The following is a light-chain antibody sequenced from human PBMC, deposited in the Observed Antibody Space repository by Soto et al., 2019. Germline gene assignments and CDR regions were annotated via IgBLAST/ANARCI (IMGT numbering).Light chain of an antibody. J-gene: IGLJ1*01. CDR2: EVS. CDR1: SPDFGV. V-gene: IGLV2-14*01. CDR3: SSYTSSSTLYV. Sequence: QSVLTQPASVSGSPGQSITISCSGISPDFGVSWYQHFPGKAPKLIIFEVSTRPSGVSTRFSGSKSGNMAFLTISGLQTEDEADYYCSSYTSSSTLYVFGTGTKVTVL.